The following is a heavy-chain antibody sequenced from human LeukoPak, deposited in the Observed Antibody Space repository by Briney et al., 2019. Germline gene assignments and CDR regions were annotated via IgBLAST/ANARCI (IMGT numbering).Heavy chain of an antibody. J-gene: IGHJ6*03. CDR2: IYDNGRG. CDR1: GDSIGRYF. V-gene: IGHV4-4*07. Sequence: LETLSLTCTVSGDSIGRYFWTWIRQTPGKRLEWIGRIYDNGRGKYNPSLKSRVSISLDKTSNKFSLNLTSVTAADTAVYFCARGSLSSTIYYYMDVWGKGTTVSAS. D-gene: IGHD2/OR15-2a*01. CDR3: ARGSLSSTIYYYMDV.